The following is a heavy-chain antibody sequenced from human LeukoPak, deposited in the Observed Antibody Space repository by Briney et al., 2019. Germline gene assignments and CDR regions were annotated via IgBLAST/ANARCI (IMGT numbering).Heavy chain of an antibody. CDR2: INQDGSKE. V-gene: IGHV3-7*01. CDR1: GFAFSDYW. CDR3: ARAPERYCSSTSCYMFGRYFDY. J-gene: IGHJ4*02. Sequence: GGSLRLSCAASGFAFSDYWMTWVRQAPGKGLEWVAHINQDGSKEHYMDSVKARFTISRDNAKNSLSLQMNSLRAEDTAVYYCARAPERYCSSTSCYMFGRYFDYWGQGTLVTVSS. D-gene: IGHD2-2*02.